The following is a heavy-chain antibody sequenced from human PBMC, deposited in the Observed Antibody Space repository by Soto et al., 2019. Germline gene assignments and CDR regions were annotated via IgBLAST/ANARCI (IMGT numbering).Heavy chain of an antibody. D-gene: IGHD6-13*01. Sequence: GGSLRLSCAASGFTFSSYGMHWVRQAPGKGLEWVAVISYDGSNKYYADSVKGRFTISRDNSKNTLYLQMNSLGAEDTAVYYCAKDPSTLAAGYWGQGTLVTVSS. CDR1: GFTFSSYG. CDR2: ISYDGSNK. J-gene: IGHJ4*02. V-gene: IGHV3-30*18. CDR3: AKDPSTLAAGY.